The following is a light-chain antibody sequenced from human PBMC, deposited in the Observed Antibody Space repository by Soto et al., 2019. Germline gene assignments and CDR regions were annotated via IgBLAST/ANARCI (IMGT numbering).Light chain of an antibody. J-gene: IGLJ2*01. Sequence: QSALTQPASVSGSPGQSITISCTGSSSDIGTYNLVSWYQQHPGKAPKLMIFEATKRPSGVSNRFSGSRSGNTASLTISALQAEDESYYSCYSFAGGATFLFGGGTKLTVL. V-gene: IGLV2-23*02. CDR2: EAT. CDR1: SSDIGTYNL. CDR3: YSFAGGATFL.